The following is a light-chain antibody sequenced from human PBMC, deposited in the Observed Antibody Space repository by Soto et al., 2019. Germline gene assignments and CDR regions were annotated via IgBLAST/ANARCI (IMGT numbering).Light chain of an antibody. J-gene: IGLJ1*01. CDR1: SSDVGSYNL. Sequence: QSVLTRPASVSGSPGQSITISCTGTSSDVGSYNLVSWYQHHPGKAPKLMIYEVSERPSGVSNRFSGSKSGNTASLTISGLQAEDEADYYCCSYAGRTTPYVFGTGTKVTVL. CDR3: CSYAGRTTPYV. V-gene: IGLV2-23*02. CDR2: EVS.